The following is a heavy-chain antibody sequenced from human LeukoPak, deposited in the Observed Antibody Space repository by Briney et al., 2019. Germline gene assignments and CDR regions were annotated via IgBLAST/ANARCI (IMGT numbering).Heavy chain of an antibody. D-gene: IGHD3-16*02. CDR1: GYTFTGYY. CDR3: ARSSRDYVWGSYRLGVDY. J-gene: IGHJ4*02. V-gene: IGHV1-2*02. CDR2: INPNSGGT. Sequence: ASVKVFCKASGYTFTGYYMHWVRQAPGQGLEWMGWINPNSGGTNYAQKFQGRVTMTRDTSISTAYMELSSLRSEDTAVYYCARSSRDYVWGSYRLGVDYWGQGTLVTVSS.